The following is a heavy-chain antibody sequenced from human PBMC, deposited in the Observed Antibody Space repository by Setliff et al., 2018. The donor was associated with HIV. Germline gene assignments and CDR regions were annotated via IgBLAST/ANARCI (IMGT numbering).Heavy chain of an antibody. D-gene: IGHD3-10*01. CDR2: IISILEIT. J-gene: IGHJ3*02. CDR1: GGTSSTHA. CDR3: AGPRGDEAFDI. Sequence: SVKVSCKASGGTSSTHAMDWVRQAPGQGLEWIGQIISILEITDYAQRLQGRVTITADGPTNTFYMELSGLRSDDTAVYYCAGPRGDEAFDIWGQGTMVTVSS. V-gene: IGHV1-69*10.